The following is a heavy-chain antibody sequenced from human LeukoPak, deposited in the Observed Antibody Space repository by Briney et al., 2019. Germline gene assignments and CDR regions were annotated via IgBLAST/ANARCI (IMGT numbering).Heavy chain of an antibody. CDR3: ARDGPVVVVAATVEAFDI. Sequence: ASVKVSCKASGYTFTGYYMHWVRQAPGQGLEWMGWINPNSGGTNYAQKFQGRVTMTRDTSISTAYMELRSLRSDDTAVYYCARDGPVVVVAATVEAFDIWGQGTMVTVSS. D-gene: IGHD2-15*01. CDR1: GYTFTGYY. CDR2: INPNSGGT. J-gene: IGHJ3*02. V-gene: IGHV1-2*02.